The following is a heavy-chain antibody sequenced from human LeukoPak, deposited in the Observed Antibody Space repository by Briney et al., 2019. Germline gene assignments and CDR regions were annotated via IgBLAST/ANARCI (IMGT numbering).Heavy chain of an antibody. D-gene: IGHD3-16*02. CDR3: ARNYDYVWGSYRYFDY. Sequence: PSETLSLTCTVSGYSISSGYYWGWIRQPPGKGLEWIGSIYHSGSTYYNPSLKSRVTISVDTSKNQFSLKLSSVTAADTAVYYCARNYDYVWGSYRYFDYWGQGTLVTVSS. CDR2: IYHSGST. J-gene: IGHJ4*02. V-gene: IGHV4-38-2*02. CDR1: GYSISSGYY.